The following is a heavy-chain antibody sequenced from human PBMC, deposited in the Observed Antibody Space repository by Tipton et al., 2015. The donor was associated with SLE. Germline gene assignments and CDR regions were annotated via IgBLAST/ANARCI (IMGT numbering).Heavy chain of an antibody. V-gene: IGHV4-34*01. J-gene: IGHJ4*02. CDR3: AREDDYSNYFDY. CDR1: GFTVSSNY. D-gene: IGHD4-11*01. Sequence: LRLSCAASGFTVSSNYMSWVRQAPGKGLEWIGEINHSGSTNYNPSLKSRVTISVDTSKNQFSLKLSSVTAADTAVYYCAREDDYSNYFDYWGQGTLVTVSS. CDR2: INHSGST.